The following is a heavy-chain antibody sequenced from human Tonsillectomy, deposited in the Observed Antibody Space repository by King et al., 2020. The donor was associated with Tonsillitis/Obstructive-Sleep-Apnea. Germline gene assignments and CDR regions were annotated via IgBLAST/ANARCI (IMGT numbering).Heavy chain of an antibody. CDR3: ARGPSPTVTTSHFDY. CDR2: IIPIFGTA. Sequence: VQLVESGDEVKKPGSSVKVSCKASGGTFSSYAISWVRQAPGQGLEWMGGIIPIFGTANYAQKFQGRVTITADESTSTAYMELSSLRSEDTAVYYCARGPSPTVTTSHFDYWGQGTLVTVSS. D-gene: IGHD4-11*01. V-gene: IGHV1-69*01. CDR1: GGTFSSYA. J-gene: IGHJ4*02.